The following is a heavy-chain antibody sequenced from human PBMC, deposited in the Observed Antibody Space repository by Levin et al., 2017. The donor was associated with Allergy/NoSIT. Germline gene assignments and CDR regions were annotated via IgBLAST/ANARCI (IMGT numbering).Heavy chain of an antibody. CDR1: GGSISSYY. CDR3: ARAGNRAVITLFDY. D-gene: IGHD3-22*01. CDR2: IYTSGST. Sequence: SETLSLTCTVSGGSISSYYWSWIRQPAGKGLEWIGRIYTSGSTNYNPSLKSRVTMSVDTSKNQFSLKLSSVTAADTAVYYCARAGNRAVITLFDYWGQGTLVTVSS. V-gene: IGHV4-4*07. J-gene: IGHJ4*02.